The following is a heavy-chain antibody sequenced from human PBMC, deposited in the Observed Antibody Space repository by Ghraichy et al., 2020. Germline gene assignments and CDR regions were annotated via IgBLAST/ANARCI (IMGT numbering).Heavy chain of an antibody. Sequence: GGSLRLSCAASGFTFSSYSMNWVRQAPGKGLEWVSSISSSSSYIYYADSVKGRFTISRDNAKNSLYLQMNSLRAEDTAVYYCARDGEYCSSTSCYFYWGQGTLVTVSS. CDR2: ISSSSSYI. CDR1: GFTFSSYS. V-gene: IGHV3-21*01. J-gene: IGHJ4*02. D-gene: IGHD2-2*01. CDR3: ARDGEYCSSTSCYFY.